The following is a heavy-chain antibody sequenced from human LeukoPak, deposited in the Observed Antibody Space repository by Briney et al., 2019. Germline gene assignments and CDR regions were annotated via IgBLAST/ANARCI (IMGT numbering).Heavy chain of an antibody. Sequence: PGRSLRLSCAASGFTFSSYAMHWVRQAPGKGLEWVAVISYGGSNKYYADSVKGRFTISRDNSKNTLYLQMNSLRAEDTAVYYCARAPVYYYDSSLENAFDIWGQGTMVTVSS. D-gene: IGHD3-22*01. CDR1: GFTFSSYA. J-gene: IGHJ3*02. V-gene: IGHV3-30-3*01. CDR3: ARAPVYYYDSSLENAFDI. CDR2: ISYGGSNK.